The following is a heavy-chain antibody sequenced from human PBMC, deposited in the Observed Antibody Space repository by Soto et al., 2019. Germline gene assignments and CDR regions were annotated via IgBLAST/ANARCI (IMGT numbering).Heavy chain of an antibody. Sequence: EVQLVESGGGLVQPGGSLKLSCAVSGSTFSGSAIHWVRQASGKGLEWVGRVRNKVNNYATAYATSVEGRFSISRDDSGNTAYLQMSGLKTEDTAFYYCAGGSDFWRFDHWGQGTLGTVSS. D-gene: IGHD3-3*01. CDR1: GSTFSGSA. V-gene: IGHV3-73*01. CDR3: AGGSDFWRFDH. CDR2: VRNKVNNYAT. J-gene: IGHJ4*02.